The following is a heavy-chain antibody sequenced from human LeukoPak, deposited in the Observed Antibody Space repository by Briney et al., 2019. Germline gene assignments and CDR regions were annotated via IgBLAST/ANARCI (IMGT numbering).Heavy chain of an antibody. V-gene: IGHV4-59*08. CDR2: IYYSGNT. CDR3: ARHQMRYSYGTLFDY. Sequence: SETLSLTCTVSGGSISSYYWSWIRQPPGKGLEWIGFIYYSGNTYYNPSLKSRVTISVDTSKNQSSLRLSSVTAADTAEYFCARHQMRYSYGTLFDYWGQGTLVTVSS. CDR1: GGSISSYY. D-gene: IGHD5-18*01. J-gene: IGHJ4*02.